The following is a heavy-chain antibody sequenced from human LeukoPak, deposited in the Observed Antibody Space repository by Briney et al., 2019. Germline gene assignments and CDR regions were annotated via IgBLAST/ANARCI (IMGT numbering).Heavy chain of an antibody. V-gene: IGHV4-34*01. J-gene: IGHJ4*02. Sequence: PSETLSLTCAVYGGSFSGYYWSWIRQPPGKGLEWIGEINHSGSTNYNPSLKSRVTISVDTSKNQFSLKLSSVTAADTAVYYCARRMMVRGAPHSWGQGTLVTVSS. CDR1: GGSFSGYY. CDR3: ARRMMVRGAPHS. CDR2: INHSGST. D-gene: IGHD3-10*01.